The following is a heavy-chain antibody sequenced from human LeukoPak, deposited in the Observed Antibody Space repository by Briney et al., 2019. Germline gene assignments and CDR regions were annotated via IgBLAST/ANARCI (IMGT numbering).Heavy chain of an antibody. CDR2: IQYDGSNK. V-gene: IGHV3-30*02. D-gene: IGHD3-10*01. CDR3: AKDPVPSYCGSGSADY. Sequence: SGGSLRLSCVAPGFIFSSYGMHWVRQAPGKGLEWVAYIQYDGSNKQYADSVKGRFTISRDNAKNSLYLQMNSLRAEDTAIYYCAKDPVPSYCGSGSADYWGQGTLVTVSS. J-gene: IGHJ4*02. CDR1: GFIFSSYG.